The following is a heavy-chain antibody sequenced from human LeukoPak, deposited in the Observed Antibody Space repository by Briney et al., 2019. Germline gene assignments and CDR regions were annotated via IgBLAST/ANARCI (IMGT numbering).Heavy chain of an antibody. Sequence: GGSLRLSCAASGFTFSSCSMNWVRQAPGKGLEWVSSISSSSSYIYYADSVKGRFTISRDNAKNSLYLQMNSLRAEDTAVYYCAREPWAGQYYFDYWGQGTLVTVSS. CDR2: ISSSSSYI. CDR3: AREPWAGQYYFDY. CDR1: GFTFSSCS. J-gene: IGHJ4*02. D-gene: IGHD6-19*01. V-gene: IGHV3-21*04.